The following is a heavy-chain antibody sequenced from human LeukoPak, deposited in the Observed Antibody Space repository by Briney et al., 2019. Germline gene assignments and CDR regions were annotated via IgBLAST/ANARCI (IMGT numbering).Heavy chain of an antibody. J-gene: IGHJ6*02. CDR1: GYTFTGYY. D-gene: IGHD5-12*01. Sequence: GASVTVSCKASGYTFTGYYMHWVRQAPGQGLEWMGRINLNSGGTNYAQKFQGRVTMTRDTSISTAYMELSRLRSDDTAIYYCAQRGYSGYYYGLDVWGQGTTVTVSS. CDR2: INLNSGGT. CDR3: AQRGYSGYYYGLDV. V-gene: IGHV1-2*06.